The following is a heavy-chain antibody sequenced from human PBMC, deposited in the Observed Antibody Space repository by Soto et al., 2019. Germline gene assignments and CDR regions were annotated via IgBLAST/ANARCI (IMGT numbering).Heavy chain of an antibody. Sequence: EVQLVESGGGLVQPGGSLRLSCAASGFTFSSYWMSWVRQAPGKGLEWVANIKQDGSEKYYVESVKGRFTISRDNAKNSLYLQMNSLRAEDTAVYYCARDWQELTDRFLESRVLGTLVTVSS. D-gene: IGHD1-26*01. CDR2: IKQDGSEK. CDR1: GFTFSSYW. V-gene: IGHV3-7*05. J-gene: IGHJ4*02. CDR3: ARDWQELTDRFLES.